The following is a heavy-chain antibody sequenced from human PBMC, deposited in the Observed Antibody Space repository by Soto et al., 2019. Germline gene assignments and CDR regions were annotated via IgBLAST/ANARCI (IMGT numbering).Heavy chain of an antibody. CDR3: ARGVYRVVVPATSGNYYYYMDV. D-gene: IGHD2-2*01. J-gene: IGHJ6*03. CDR2: IYYSGST. CDR1: GGSISSGGYY. Sequence: SETLSLTCTVSGGSISSGGYYWSWIRQHPGKGLEWIGYIYYSGSTYYNPSLKSRVTISVDTSKNQFSLKLSSVTAADTAVYYCARGVYRVVVPATSGNYYYYMDVWGKGTTVTVSS. V-gene: IGHV4-31*03.